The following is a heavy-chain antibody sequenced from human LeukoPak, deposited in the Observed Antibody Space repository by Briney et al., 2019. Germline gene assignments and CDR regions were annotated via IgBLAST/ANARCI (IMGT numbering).Heavy chain of an antibody. Sequence: ESLKISCKGSGYSFTSFWIGWVRQMPGKGLEWMGIIYPGDSDTRYSPSFQGQVTISADKSINTAYLQWSSLKASDTAMYYCARPGVPGSPFSAFDIWGQGTVLTVSS. J-gene: IGHJ3*02. CDR2: IYPGDSDT. V-gene: IGHV5-51*01. CDR3: ARPGVPGSPFSAFDI. D-gene: IGHD2-2*01. CDR1: GYSFTSFW.